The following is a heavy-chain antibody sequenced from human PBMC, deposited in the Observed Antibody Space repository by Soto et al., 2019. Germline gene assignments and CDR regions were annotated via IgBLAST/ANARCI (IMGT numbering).Heavy chain of an antibody. CDR3: ARALRYPSYYDILTGPAYGMDV. J-gene: IGHJ6*02. D-gene: IGHD3-9*01. CDR2: ISYDGSSK. V-gene: IGHV3-30-3*01. Sequence: QVQLVESGGGVVQPGRSLRLSCAASGFTFSTYSMHWVRQAPGKGLEWVAVISYDGSSKYYADSVKGRFTISRDSSENTLNLEMNSLTDEDTAVYYCARALRYPSYYDILTGPAYGMDVWGQGATVIVSS. CDR1: GFTFSTYS.